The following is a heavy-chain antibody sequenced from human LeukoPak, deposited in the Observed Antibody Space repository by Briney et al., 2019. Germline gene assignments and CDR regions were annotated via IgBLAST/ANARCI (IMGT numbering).Heavy chain of an antibody. CDR3: ARHTAEKYNWFDR. D-gene: IGHD5-24*01. CDR1: GGSISSYY. Sequence: SETLSPTCTVSGGSISSYYWSWIRQPPGKGLEWIGYIYYSGSTNYNPSLKSRVTISVDTSKNQFSLKLSSVTAADTAVYYCARHTAEKYNWFDRWGQGTLVTVSS. CDR2: IYYSGST. J-gene: IGHJ5*02. V-gene: IGHV4-59*08.